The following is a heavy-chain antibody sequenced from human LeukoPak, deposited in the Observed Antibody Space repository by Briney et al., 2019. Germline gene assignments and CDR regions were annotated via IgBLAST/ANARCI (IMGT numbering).Heavy chain of an antibody. J-gene: IGHJ4*02. V-gene: IGHV3-23*01. D-gene: IGHD5-18*01. CDR2: ISGSGSST. CDR1: GFTFSTYA. Sequence: GGSLRLSCAASGFTFSTYAMSWVRQAPGKGLEWVSVISGSGSSTYYADSVKGRFTISRDNSKNTLYLQMNSLRAEDTAVYYCARDRGYSYEIYFDYWGQGTLVTVSS. CDR3: ARDRGYSYEIYFDY.